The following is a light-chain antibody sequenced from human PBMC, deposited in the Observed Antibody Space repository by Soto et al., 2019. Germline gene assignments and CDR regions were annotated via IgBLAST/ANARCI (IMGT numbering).Light chain of an antibody. V-gene: IGKV3-11*01. Sequence: EIVLTQSPATLSLSPGERATLSCRASQSVSSYLAWYQQKPGQAPRLLIYDASNRATGIPARFSGSGSGTDFTLTISSLEHEDFAVYYWQQRSNWPITFGQGTRLEIK. CDR3: QQRSNWPIT. CDR2: DAS. J-gene: IGKJ5*01. CDR1: QSVSSY.